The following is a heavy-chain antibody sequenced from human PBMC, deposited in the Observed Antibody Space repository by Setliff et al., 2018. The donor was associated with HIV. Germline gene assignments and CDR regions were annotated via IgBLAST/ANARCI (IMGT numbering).Heavy chain of an antibody. CDR3: ARDRIPDLSGSYDY. V-gene: IGHV1-46*01. J-gene: IGHJ4*02. Sequence: ASVKVSCKASGYTFTSYHMHWVRQAPGQGLEWMGIINPGGGSTSYAQKFQGRVAMTRDTSTSTAYMELRSLRSDDTAVYYCARDRIPDLSGSYDYWGQGTLVTVSS. CDR1: GYTFTSYH. CDR2: INPGGGST. D-gene: IGHD1-26*01.